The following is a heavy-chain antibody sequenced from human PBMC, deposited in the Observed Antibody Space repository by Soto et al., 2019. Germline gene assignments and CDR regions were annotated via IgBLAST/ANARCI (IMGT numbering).Heavy chain of an antibody. Sequence: QVQLVQSGAEVKKPGSSVKVSCKASGGTFSSYAISWVRQAPGQGLEWMGGIIPIFGTANYAQKFQGRVTITADKSTSTDYMELSSLRSEDTAVYYCAREGYCSGGSCYSGWFDPWGQGTLVTVSS. CDR1: GGTFSSYA. CDR3: AREGYCSGGSCYSGWFDP. CDR2: IIPIFGTA. V-gene: IGHV1-69*06. J-gene: IGHJ5*02. D-gene: IGHD2-15*01.